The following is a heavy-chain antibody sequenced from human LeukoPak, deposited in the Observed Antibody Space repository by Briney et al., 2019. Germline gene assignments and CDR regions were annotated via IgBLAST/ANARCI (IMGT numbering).Heavy chain of an antibody. V-gene: IGHV4-4*07. CDR2: IYTSGST. D-gene: IGHD6-19*01. Sequence: SETLSLTCAVYGGSFSGYYWSWIRQPAGKGLEWIGRIYTSGSTNYNPSLKSRVTMSVDTSKNQFSLKLSSVTAADTAVYYCARDSSGWYGNDAFDIWDQGTMVTVSS. J-gene: IGHJ3*02. CDR3: ARDSSGWYGNDAFDI. CDR1: GGSFSGYY.